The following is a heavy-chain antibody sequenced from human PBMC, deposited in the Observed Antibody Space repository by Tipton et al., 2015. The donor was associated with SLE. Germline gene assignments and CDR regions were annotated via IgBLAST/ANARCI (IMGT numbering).Heavy chain of an antibody. Sequence: SLRLSCAASGFTFSHFAMSWVRQAPGKGLEWVSGLTSSGAYTYYADSVKGRFTISRDNSKNTLYLQMDSLRAEDTAVYYCAKGVGVDYYYGMDVWGQGTTVTVSS. CDR3: AKGVGVDYYYGMDV. D-gene: IGHD2-8*01. CDR2: LTSSGAYT. CDR1: GFTFSHFA. J-gene: IGHJ6*02. V-gene: IGHV3-23*01.